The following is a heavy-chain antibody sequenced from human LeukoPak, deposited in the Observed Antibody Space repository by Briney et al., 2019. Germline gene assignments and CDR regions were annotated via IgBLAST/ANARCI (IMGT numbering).Heavy chain of an antibody. CDR3: ARVRRGSGTIDY. CDR2: IYDGGKT. D-gene: IGHD1-26*01. V-gene: IGHV4-31*03. Sequence: PSETLSLTCTVSGGSISSGGYYSNWIRQHPGKGLEWIGCIYDGGKTYYNPSLKSRVIISVDTSKNQFSLKLTSVTAADTAVYYCARVRRGSGTIDYWGQGTLVTVSS. CDR1: GGSISSGGYY. J-gene: IGHJ4*02.